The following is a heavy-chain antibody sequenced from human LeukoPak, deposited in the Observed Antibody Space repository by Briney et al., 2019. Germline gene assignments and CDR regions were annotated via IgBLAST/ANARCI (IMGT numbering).Heavy chain of an antibody. V-gene: IGHV4-4*07. CDR3: AFLTTAEAFDI. Sequence: SETLSLTCTVSGGSISSYYWSWIRQPAGKGLEWIGRIHTSGSTNYNPSLKSRVTMSVDTSKNQFSLKLSSVTAADTAVYYCAFLTTAEAFDIWGQGTMVTVSS. D-gene: IGHD3-22*01. CDR1: GGSISSYY. CDR2: IHTSGST. J-gene: IGHJ3*02.